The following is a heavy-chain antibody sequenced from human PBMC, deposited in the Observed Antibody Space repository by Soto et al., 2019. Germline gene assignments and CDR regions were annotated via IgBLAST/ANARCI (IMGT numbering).Heavy chain of an antibody. CDR1: GYTFTSYA. D-gene: IGHD6-19*01. CDR3: AREDSTVIAVAVFDY. Sequence: ASVKVSCKASGYTFTSYAMHWVRQAPGQRLEWMGWINAGNGNTKYSQKFQGRVTITRDTSASTAYMELSSLRSEDTAMYYCAREDSTVIAVAVFDYWGRETLLTVSS. CDR2: INAGNGNT. J-gene: IGHJ4*02. V-gene: IGHV1-3*01.